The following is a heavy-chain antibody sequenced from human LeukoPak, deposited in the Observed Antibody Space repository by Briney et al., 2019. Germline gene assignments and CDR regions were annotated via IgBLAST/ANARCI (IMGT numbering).Heavy chain of an antibody. J-gene: IGHJ6*02. D-gene: IGHD1-26*01. CDR3: ARDRGSYYGSYGIDV. Sequence: GGSLRLSCAASGFTFSSYGMHWVRQAPGKGLEWVAIIWYDGNNKYYADSVKGRFTISRDNSKNTLYLQMDSLRAEDTAVYYCARDRGSYYGSYGIDVWGQGTTVTVSS. CDR2: IWYDGNNK. V-gene: IGHV3-33*01. CDR1: GFTFSSYG.